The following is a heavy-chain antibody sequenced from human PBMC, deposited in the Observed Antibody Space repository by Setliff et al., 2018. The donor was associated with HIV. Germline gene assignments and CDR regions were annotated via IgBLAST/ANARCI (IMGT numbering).Heavy chain of an antibody. J-gene: IGHJ2*01. D-gene: IGHD5-18*01. CDR3: ARRTYSPGPFWYFDI. V-gene: IGHV4-59*12. CDR2: IFYSGGT. Sequence: KTSETLSLTCSVSGGSLNRYYWSWIRQAPGKGLEWLGYIFYSGGTNYNSHPSLKSRVSILVDTSTNQFSLRLSSLTAADTAVYYCARRTYSPGPFWYFDIWGRGTLVTVSS. CDR1: GGSLNRYY.